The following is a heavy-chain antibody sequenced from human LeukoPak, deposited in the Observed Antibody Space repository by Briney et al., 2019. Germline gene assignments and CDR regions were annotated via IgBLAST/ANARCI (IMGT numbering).Heavy chain of an antibody. CDR2: ISIDGSTT. J-gene: IGHJ4*02. CDR1: GFTSSTNW. Sequence: GGSLRLSCAASGFTSSTNWTHWVRQAPGKGLVWVSRISIDGSTTNYADSVKGRFTISRDDAKNTLYLQMNSLRAEDTAMYYCIAYGSGWNWGQGTLVTVSS. CDR3: IAYGSGWN. V-gene: IGHV3-74*01. D-gene: IGHD6-19*01.